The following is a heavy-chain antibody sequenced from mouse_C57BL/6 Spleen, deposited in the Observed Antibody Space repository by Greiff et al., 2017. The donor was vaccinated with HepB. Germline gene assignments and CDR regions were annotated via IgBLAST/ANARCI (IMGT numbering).Heavy chain of an antibody. CDR2: IHPNSGST. CDR1: GYTFTSYW. Sequence: QVQLQQPGAELVKPGASVKLSCKASGYTFTSYWMHWVKQRPGQGLEWIGMIHPNSGSTNYNEKFKSKATLTVDKSSSTAYMQLSSLTSEDSAVYYCASRRGDYYAMDYWGQGTSVTVSS. V-gene: IGHV1-64*01. CDR3: ASRRGDYYAMDY. J-gene: IGHJ4*01.